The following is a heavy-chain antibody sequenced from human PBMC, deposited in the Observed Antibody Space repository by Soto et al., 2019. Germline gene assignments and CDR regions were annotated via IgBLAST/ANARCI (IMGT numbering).Heavy chain of an antibody. CDR1: GYSISSGYY. CDR3: ARDGPYCSSTSCYFDY. CDR2: IYHSGST. V-gene: IGHV4-38-2*02. Sequence: SETLSLTCAVSGYSISSGYYWGWIRQPPGKGLEWIGSIYHSGSTYYNPSLKSRVTISVDTSKNQFSLKLSSVTAADTAVYYCARDGPYCSSTSCYFDYWGQGTLVTV. J-gene: IGHJ4*02. D-gene: IGHD2-2*01.